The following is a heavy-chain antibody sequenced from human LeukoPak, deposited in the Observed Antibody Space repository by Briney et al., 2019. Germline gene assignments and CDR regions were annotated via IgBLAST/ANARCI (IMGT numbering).Heavy chain of an antibody. D-gene: IGHD3-22*01. CDR3: ATEINITMSSEYFVGYYFDY. J-gene: IGHJ4*02. Sequence: ASVKVSCKVSGYTLTELSMHWVRQAPGKGLEWMGGFDPEDGETIYAQKSQGRVTMTEDTSTDTAYMELSSLRSEDTAVYYCATEINITMSSEYFVGYYFDYWGQGTLVIVSS. CDR2: FDPEDGET. CDR1: GYTLTELS. V-gene: IGHV1-24*01.